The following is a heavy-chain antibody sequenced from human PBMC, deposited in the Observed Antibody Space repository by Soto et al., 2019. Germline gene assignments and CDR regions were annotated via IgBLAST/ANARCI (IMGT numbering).Heavy chain of an antibody. CDR2: IYYSGST. CDR3: ARLVVVAATSAFDI. D-gene: IGHD2-15*01. CDR1: GGSIGSGGYY. J-gene: IGHJ3*02. Sequence: QVQLQESGPGLVKPSQTLSLTCTVSGGSIGSGGYYWSWIRQHPGKGLEWIGYIYYSGSTYYNPSLKSRVTISVDTSKNQFSLKLRSVTAADTAVYYCARLVVVAATSAFDIWGQGTMVTVSS. V-gene: IGHV4-31*03.